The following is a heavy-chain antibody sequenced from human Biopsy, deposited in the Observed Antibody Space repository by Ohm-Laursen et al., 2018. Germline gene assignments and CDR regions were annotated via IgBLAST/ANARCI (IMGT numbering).Heavy chain of an antibody. CDR3: AKYQLPATATSILDY. CDR1: GFTFATYD. Sequence: SLRLSCAASGFTFATYDLTWIRQAPGKGLEWVASLAFSSGRTYYADSVKGRFTISRDDSQNTLYLQMDSLRVADTAVYHCAKYQLPATATSILDYWGQGALVTVSS. V-gene: IGHV3-23*01. CDR2: LAFSSGRT. J-gene: IGHJ4*02. D-gene: IGHD4-17*01.